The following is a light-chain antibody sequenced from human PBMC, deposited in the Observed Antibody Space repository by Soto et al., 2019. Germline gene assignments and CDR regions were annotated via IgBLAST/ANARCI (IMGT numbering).Light chain of an antibody. CDR3: QHCGTSALS. Sequence: EIVLTQSPGTLSLSPGERATLSCRASQTVTNNYIAWYQQKPGQHPRLLIDDASNRASGIPDRFGGSESGTEFTLTITRLEAEDFAVYYCQHCGTSALSFGQATNVDIK. J-gene: IGKJ1*01. CDR2: DAS. CDR1: QTVTNNY. V-gene: IGKV3-20*01.